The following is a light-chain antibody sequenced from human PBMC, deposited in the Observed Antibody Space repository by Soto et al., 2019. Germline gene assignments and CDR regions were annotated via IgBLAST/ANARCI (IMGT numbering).Light chain of an antibody. J-gene: IGKJ4*01. V-gene: IGKV1-12*01. CDR3: LQTNTFPPT. Sequence: DIQMTQSPSTVSASVGDGVTITCRASQGVSTWLAWYQQKPGKAPKLLISAASTLYTGVPSRFRGSGSGTDFTLTISSLQPEDFATYYCLQTNTFPPTFGGGTKVDIK. CDR2: AAS. CDR1: QGVSTW.